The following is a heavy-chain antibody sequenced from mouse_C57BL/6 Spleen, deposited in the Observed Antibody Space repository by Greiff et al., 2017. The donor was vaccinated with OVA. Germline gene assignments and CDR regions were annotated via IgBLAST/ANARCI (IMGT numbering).Heavy chain of an antibody. Sequence: EVKLMESGGGLVKPGGSLKLSCAASGFTFSDYGMHWVRQAPEKGLEWVAYISSGSSTIYYADTVKGRFTISRDNAKNTLFLQMTSLRSEDTAMYYCARQEYYGSSPHWYFDVWGTGTTVTVSS. CDR2: ISSGSSTI. D-gene: IGHD1-1*01. CDR3: ARQEYYGSSPHWYFDV. V-gene: IGHV5-17*01. J-gene: IGHJ1*03. CDR1: GFTFSDYG.